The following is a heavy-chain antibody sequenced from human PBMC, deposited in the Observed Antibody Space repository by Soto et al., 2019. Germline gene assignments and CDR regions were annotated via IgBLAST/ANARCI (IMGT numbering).Heavy chain of an antibody. Sequence: SETRSRTCTVSGGSVSSGDYYWIWIRQPPGKGLEWIGYIYYSGSTNYNPSLKSRVTISVDTSKNQFSLKLSSVTAADTAVYYCARDHRYCSSTSCHPYGMDVWGQGTTVTVSS. CDR2: IYYSGST. CDR1: GGSVSSGDYY. CDR3: ARDHRYCSSTSCHPYGMDV. J-gene: IGHJ6*02. D-gene: IGHD2-2*01. V-gene: IGHV4-61*08.